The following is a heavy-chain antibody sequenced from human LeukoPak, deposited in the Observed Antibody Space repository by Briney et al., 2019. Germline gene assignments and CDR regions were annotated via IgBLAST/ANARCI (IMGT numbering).Heavy chain of an antibody. J-gene: IGHJ4*02. V-gene: IGHV3-30*18. CDR1: GFSFSTFG. CDR2: ISKDETNK. D-gene: IGHD6-19*01. CDR3: AKDDGAVAGSFDY. Sequence: GGSLRLSCAASGFSFSTFGMHWVRQTPGKGLEWVSHISKDETNKYYADSVKGRFTISRDNSKRTLDLQMSSLRPEDTGLYYCAKDDGAVAGSFDYWGQGTLVTVSS.